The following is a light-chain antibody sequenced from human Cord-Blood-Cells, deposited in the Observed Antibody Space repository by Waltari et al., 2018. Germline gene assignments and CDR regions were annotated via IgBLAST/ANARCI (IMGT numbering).Light chain of an antibody. CDR2: GNS. J-gene: IGLJ3*02. CDR3: QSYDSSLSGWV. V-gene: IGLV1-40*01. CDR1: SSNIGAGYA. Sequence: QSVLTQPPSVSGAPGQRVTIPCTGRSSNIGAGYAAHWYQQLPGTAPKLLIYGNSNRPSGVPDRFSGSKSGTSASLAITGLQAEDEADYYCQSYDSSLSGWVFGGGTKLTVL.